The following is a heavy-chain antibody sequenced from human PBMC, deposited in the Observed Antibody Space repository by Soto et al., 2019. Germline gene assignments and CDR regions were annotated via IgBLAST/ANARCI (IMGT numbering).Heavy chain of an antibody. Sequence: QVHLVQSGAEVKKPGASVKVSCKASGYSFSTYDINWVRQAPGQGLEWMGWMNPSACTTGSAQKFQGRVTMTWDTSISKAYMELSSLTSEDTAVYYCARVPTIRITGTTTNWFDPWGQGTLVTVSS. CDR2: MNPSACTT. V-gene: IGHV1-8*02. CDR1: GYSFSTYD. D-gene: IGHD1-20*01. CDR3: ARVPTIRITGTTTNWFDP. J-gene: IGHJ5*02.